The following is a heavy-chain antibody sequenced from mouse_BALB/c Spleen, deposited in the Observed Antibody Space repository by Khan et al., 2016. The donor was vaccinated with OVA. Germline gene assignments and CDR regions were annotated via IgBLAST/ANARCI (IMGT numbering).Heavy chain of an antibody. Sequence: VQLKESGPGLVAPSQSLSITCTVSGSSLSNYGIHWVRQPPGKGLEWLGVIWTGGITNYNSALMSRLSISKDNSKSQVFLKMNRLQTDDTAIYYCARSYDYDVGGFAYWGQGTLVTVSA. J-gene: IGHJ3*01. CDR2: IWTGGIT. CDR3: ARSYDYDVGGFAY. CDR1: GSSLSNYG. V-gene: IGHV2-9*02. D-gene: IGHD2-4*01.